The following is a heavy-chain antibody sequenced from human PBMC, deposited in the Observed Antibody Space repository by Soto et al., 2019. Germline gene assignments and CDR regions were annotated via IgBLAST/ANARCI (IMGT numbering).Heavy chain of an antibody. CDR3: ARAYHFGSGTSYTLYY. J-gene: IGHJ4*02. D-gene: IGHD3-10*01. V-gene: IGHV3-30*03. Sequence: GGSLRLSCAASGFTFSNYGMHWVRQAPGKGLEWVAAISDDGVSKYYADSVQGRFTISRDNSESAVFLQMNSLRPDDTALYFCARAYHFGSGTSYTLYYWGQGTQVTVSS. CDR1: GFTFSNYG. CDR2: ISDDGVSK.